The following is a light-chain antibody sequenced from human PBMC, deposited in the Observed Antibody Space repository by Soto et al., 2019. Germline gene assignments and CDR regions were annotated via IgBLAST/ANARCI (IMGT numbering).Light chain of an antibody. V-gene: IGKV3D-15*01. CDR2: DAS. CDR1: QSFSSSY. Sequence: EIVLTQSPGTLSLSPGERATLSCRASQSFSSSYLAWYQQRPGQAPRLLIYDASNRATGIPARFSGSGSGTEFTLTISGLQSEDFAVYYCQQFNNWPPLFGGGTKVDIK. J-gene: IGKJ4*01. CDR3: QQFNNWPPL.